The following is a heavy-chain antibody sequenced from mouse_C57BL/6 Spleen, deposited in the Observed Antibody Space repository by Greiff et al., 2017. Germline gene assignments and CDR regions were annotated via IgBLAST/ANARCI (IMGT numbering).Heavy chain of an antibody. CDR1: GYTFTDYY. CDR3: AREGSSPYAMDY. CDR2: IYPGSGNT. Sequence: VQRVESGAELVRPGASVKLSCKASGYTFTDYYINWVKQRPGQGLEWIARIYPGSGNTYYNEKFKGKATLTAEKSSSTAYMQLSSLTSEDSAVYFCAREGSSPYAMDYWGQGTSVTVSS. D-gene: IGHD1-1*01. J-gene: IGHJ4*01. V-gene: IGHV1-76*01.